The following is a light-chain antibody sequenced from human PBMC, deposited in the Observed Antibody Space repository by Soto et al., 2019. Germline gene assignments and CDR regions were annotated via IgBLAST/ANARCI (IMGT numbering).Light chain of an antibody. CDR3: AAWDDSLSGRV. CDR1: GSNIGPNY. J-gene: IGLJ3*02. CDR2: NND. V-gene: IGLV1-47*02. Sequence: HSVLTQPPSASGTPGQRVTMSCSGSGSNIGPNYVYWFQQFPGTAPKLLIYNNDQLPSGVPDRFSGSKSGTSASLDISGLRSEDEADYYCAAWDDSLSGRVFGGGTKLTVL.